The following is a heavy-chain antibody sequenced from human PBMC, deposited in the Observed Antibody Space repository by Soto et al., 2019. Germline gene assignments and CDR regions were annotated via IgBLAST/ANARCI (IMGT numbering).Heavy chain of an antibody. D-gene: IGHD5-18*01. V-gene: IGHV3-74*03. Sequence: VGSLRLSCAASGFSFSGFWMHWVRQAPGKGLEWVSRIYTDGSGPMYADSVKGRFTISRDNAKSTLYLQMNSLRAEDTAVYYCATLNSFGSDYWGQGTLVTVSS. CDR2: IYTDGSGP. CDR1: GFSFSGFW. CDR3: ATLNSFGSDY. J-gene: IGHJ4*02.